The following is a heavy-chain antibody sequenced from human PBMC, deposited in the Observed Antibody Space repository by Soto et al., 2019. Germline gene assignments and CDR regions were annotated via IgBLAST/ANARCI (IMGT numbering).Heavy chain of an antibody. J-gene: IGHJ6*02. CDR3: AKRRSPPRSSWHYYYGMDV. CDR2: ISGSGGST. Sequence: EVQLLESGGGLVQPGGSLRLSCAASGFTFSSYAMSWVRQAPGKGLEWVSAISGSGGSTYYADSVKGRFTISRDNSKNTLYLQMNSLRAEDTAVYYCAKRRSPPRSSWHYYYGMDVWGQGTTVTVSS. CDR1: GFTFSSYA. V-gene: IGHV3-23*01. D-gene: IGHD6-6*01.